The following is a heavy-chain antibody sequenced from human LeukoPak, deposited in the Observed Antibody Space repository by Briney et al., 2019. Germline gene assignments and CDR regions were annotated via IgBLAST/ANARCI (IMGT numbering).Heavy chain of an antibody. CDR3: ARDGHDYGDDY. V-gene: IGHV3-48*01. D-gene: IGHD4-17*01. CDR2: ISSSSSTI. Sequence: GGSLRLSCAASGFTFSSYSMNWVRQAPGKGLEWVSYISSSSSTIYYADSVKGRFTISRDNAKNSLYLQMNSLRAEDTAVYHCARDGHDYGDDYWGQGTLVTVSS. CDR1: GFTFSSYS. J-gene: IGHJ4*02.